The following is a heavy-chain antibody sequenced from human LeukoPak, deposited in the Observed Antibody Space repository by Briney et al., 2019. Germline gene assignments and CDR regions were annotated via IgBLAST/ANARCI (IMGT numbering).Heavy chain of an antibody. J-gene: IGHJ4*02. V-gene: IGHV3-NL1*01. D-gene: IGHD6-13*01. CDR2: IYSGGST. Sequence: PGGSLRLSCAASGFTFSNYGFHWVRQAPGKGLEWVSVIYSGGSTYYTDSVKGRFTISRDNSKNTLYLQMNSLRAEDTAVYYCAKEPSSSSWYRDYWGQGTLVTVSS. CDR1: GFTFSNYG. CDR3: AKEPSSSSWYRDY.